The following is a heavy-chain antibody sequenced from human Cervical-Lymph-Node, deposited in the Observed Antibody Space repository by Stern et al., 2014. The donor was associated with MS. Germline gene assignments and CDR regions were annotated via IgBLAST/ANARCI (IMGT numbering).Heavy chain of an antibody. D-gene: IGHD3-3*01. V-gene: IGHV3-48*02. CDR2: ITSSCSPI. J-gene: IGHJ6*02. Sequence: EVQLVESGGGLVQPGGSLRLSCAASGFTFNSYSMNWVRQAPGKGLEWISYITSSCSPIYYADSVKGRFTIYRDNAKNSLYLQMNSLRDEDTAVYYCARANYDFWSGNSSFQRYYYGMDVWGQGTTVTVSS. CDR1: GFTFNSYS. CDR3: ARANYDFWSGNSSFQRYYYGMDV.